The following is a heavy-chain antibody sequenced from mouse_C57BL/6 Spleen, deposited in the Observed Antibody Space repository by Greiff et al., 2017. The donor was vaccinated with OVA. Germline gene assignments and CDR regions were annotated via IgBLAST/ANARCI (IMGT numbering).Heavy chain of an antibody. V-gene: IGHV5-16*01. CDR1: GFTFSDYY. J-gene: IGHJ4*01. CDR2: INYDGSST. CDR3: ARSGAAYAMDY. D-gene: IGHD4-1*01. Sequence: VQLKESEGGLVQPGSSMKLSCTASGFTFSDYYMAWVRQVPEKGLEWVANINYDGSSTYYLDSLKSRFIISRDNAKNILYLQMSSLKSEDTATYYCARSGAAYAMDYWGQGTSVTVSS.